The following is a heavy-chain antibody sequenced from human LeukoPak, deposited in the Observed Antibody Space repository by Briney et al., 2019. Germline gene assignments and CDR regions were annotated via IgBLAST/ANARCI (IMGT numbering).Heavy chain of an antibody. Sequence: PGGSLRLSCAASGFTFSSYAMSWVRQAPGKGLEWVSAISGSGGSTYYADSVKGRFTISRDNSKNTLYLQMNSLRAEDTAVYYCAKAHTGSWYKFGVVGNYFDCWGQGTLVTVSS. V-gene: IGHV3-23*01. J-gene: IGHJ4*02. CDR1: GFTFSSYA. CDR3: AKAHTGSWYKFGVVGNYFDC. D-gene: IGHD6-13*01. CDR2: ISGSGGST.